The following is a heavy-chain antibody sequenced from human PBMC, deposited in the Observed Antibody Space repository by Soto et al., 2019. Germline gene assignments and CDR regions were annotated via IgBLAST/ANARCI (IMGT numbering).Heavy chain of an antibody. D-gene: IGHD2-2*01. CDR3: ARHEDIVVVPAAENWFDP. CDR1: GYTFTSYG. CDR2: ISAYNGNT. Sequence: ASVKVSCKASGYTFTSYGISWVRQAPGQGLEWMGWISAYNGNTNYAQKLQGRVTMTTDTSTSTAYMELRSLRSDDTAVYYCARHEDIVVVPAAENWFDPWGQGTLVTVSS. V-gene: IGHV1-18*01. J-gene: IGHJ5*02.